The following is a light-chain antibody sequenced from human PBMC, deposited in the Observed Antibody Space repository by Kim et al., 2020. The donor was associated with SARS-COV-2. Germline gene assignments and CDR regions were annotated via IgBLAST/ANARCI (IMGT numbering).Light chain of an antibody. V-gene: IGKV1-12*01. CDR1: QDITSR. J-gene: IGKJ1*01. CDR2: GAS. Sequence: DIQMTQSPSSLSASVGDRVTITCRASQDITSRLAWYQQRPGKVPKLLIYGASNLQSGVPSRFSGSGSGTDFTLTIWNLQPEDFATYYCQQDNNFPWTFGQGTKVDIK. CDR3: QQDNNFPWT.